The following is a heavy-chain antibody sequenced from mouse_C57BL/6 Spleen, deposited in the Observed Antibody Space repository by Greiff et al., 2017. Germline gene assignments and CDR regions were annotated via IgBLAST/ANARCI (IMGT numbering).Heavy chain of an antibody. Sequence: QVQLQQPGAELVMPGASVKLSCKASGYTFTSYWMHWVKQRPGQGLEWIGEIDPSDSYTNYNQKFKGKSTLTVDKSSSTAYMQLSSLTSEDSAVYYCARRTYHQAMDYWGQGTSVTVSS. CDR3: ARRTYHQAMDY. CDR1: GYTFTSYW. J-gene: IGHJ4*01. CDR2: IDPSDSYT. D-gene: IGHD5-1*01. V-gene: IGHV1-69*01.